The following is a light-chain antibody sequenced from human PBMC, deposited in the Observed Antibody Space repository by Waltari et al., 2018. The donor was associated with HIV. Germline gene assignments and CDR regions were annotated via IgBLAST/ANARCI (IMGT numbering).Light chain of an antibody. Sequence: QSALTQPASVSGSPGQSLTISCPGPSRDVGGCNSVSYYQQHPGKAPKLMISEVRNRPSGVTNRFSGAKSGNTASLTISGLQVEDEADYYCSSYTSSSTLYVFGTGTKVTVL. J-gene: IGLJ1*01. V-gene: IGLV2-14*01. CDR3: SSYTSSSTLYV. CDR2: EVR. CDR1: SRDVGGCNS.